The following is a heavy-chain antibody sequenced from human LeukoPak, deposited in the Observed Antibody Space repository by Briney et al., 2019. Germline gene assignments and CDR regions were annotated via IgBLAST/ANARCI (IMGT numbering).Heavy chain of an antibody. Sequence: GGSLRLSCAASGFTFSSYWMSWVRQAPGKGLEWVSFIYSGGTTYYTDSVKGRFTISRIKSKNTLYLQMDSLRVEDTAVYYCASQVYVDGPGSLDFWGQGTRVTVSS. D-gene: IGHD3-16*01. J-gene: IGHJ4*02. CDR2: IYSGGTT. CDR1: GFTFSSYW. V-gene: IGHV3-66*04. CDR3: ASQVYVDGPGSLDF.